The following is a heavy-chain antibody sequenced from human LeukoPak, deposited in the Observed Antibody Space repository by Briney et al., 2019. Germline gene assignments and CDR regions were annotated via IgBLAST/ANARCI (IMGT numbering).Heavy chain of an antibody. D-gene: IGHD1-1*01. V-gene: IGHV4-59*06. CDR1: GAPITSYY. J-gene: IGHJ3*02. CDR3: ASGTMADAFDI. CDR2: IYYSGST. Sequence: PSETLSLTCTVSGAPITSYYWSWIRQHPGKGLEWIGYIYYSGSTYYNPSLKSRVTISVDTSKNQFSLKLSSVTAADTAVYYCASGTMADAFDIWGQGTMVTVSS.